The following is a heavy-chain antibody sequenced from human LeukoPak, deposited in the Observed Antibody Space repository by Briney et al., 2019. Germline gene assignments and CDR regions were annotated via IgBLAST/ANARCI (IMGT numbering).Heavy chain of an antibody. CDR1: GFTFSDFY. CDR3: ARGRPPADY. CDR2: ITSAGST. J-gene: IGHJ4*02. Sequence: PGGSLRLSCAASGFTFSDFYMTWIRQAPGKGLEWISYITSAGSTYYAGSVKGRFTISRDNAKTSLFLQMNNLGAEDTAVYYCARGRPPADYWGQGTLVTVSS. V-gene: IGHV3-11*04.